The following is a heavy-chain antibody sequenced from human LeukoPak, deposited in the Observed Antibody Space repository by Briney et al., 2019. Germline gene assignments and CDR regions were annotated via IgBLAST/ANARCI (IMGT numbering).Heavy chain of an antibody. Sequence: SETLSLTCTVSGGSISSYYWSWIRQPPGKGLEWIGYIYYSGSTKYNPSLKSRVTISVDTSKNQFSLKLSSVTAADTAVYYCARGILRYFVLWGQGTLVTVSS. D-gene: IGHD3-9*01. CDR2: IYYSGST. V-gene: IGHV4-59*12. CDR3: ARGILRYFVL. CDR1: GGSISSYY. J-gene: IGHJ4*02.